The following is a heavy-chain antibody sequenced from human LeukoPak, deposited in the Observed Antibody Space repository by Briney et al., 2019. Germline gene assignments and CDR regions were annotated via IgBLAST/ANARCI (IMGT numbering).Heavy chain of an antibody. J-gene: IGHJ4*02. V-gene: IGHV3-30*04. D-gene: IGHD3-10*01. Sequence: GRSLRLSCEASGFSFSTSGVHWVRQAPGKGLEWMAVISKDGRKNHYADSVKGRFTISRDNSKSTLFLQMNSLRPEDTAIYYCARDLLNYGSAYYDVGIFESWGQGTLVTVSS. CDR3: ARDLLNYGSAYYDVGIFES. CDR2: ISKDGRKN. CDR1: GFSFSTSG.